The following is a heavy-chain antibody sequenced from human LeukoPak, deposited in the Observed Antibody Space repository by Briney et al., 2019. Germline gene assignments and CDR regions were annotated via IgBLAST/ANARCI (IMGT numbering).Heavy chain of an antibody. D-gene: IGHD3-10*01. CDR2: INHSGST. J-gene: IGHJ4*02. CDR1: GGSFSGYY. CDR3: ASPSGASSS. V-gene: IGHV4-34*01. Sequence: PSETLSLTCAVYGGSFSGYYWTWIRQPPGKGLEWIGEINHSGSTNYNPSLKSRVTMSVDKSKNQFSLRLTSVTAADTAVHYCASPSGASSSWGQGLLVTVSS.